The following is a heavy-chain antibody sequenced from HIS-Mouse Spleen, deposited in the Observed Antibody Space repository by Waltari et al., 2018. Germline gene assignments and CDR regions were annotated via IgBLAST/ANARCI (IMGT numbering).Heavy chain of an antibody. J-gene: IGHJ3*02. Sequence: QVQLQQWGAGLLKPSETLSLTCAVYGGSFSGYYCSWIRQPPGKGLEWIGEINHSGSTNYNPSLKSRVTISVDTSKNQFSLKLSSVTAADTAVYYCARARDIVVVPAAAFDIWGQGTMVTVSS. V-gene: IGHV4-34*01. CDR2: INHSGST. CDR1: GGSFSGYY. D-gene: IGHD2-2*01. CDR3: ARARDIVVVPAAAFDI.